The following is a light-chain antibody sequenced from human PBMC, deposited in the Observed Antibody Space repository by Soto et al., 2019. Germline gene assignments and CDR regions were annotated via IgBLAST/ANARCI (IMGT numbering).Light chain of an antibody. V-gene: IGKV1-5*03. CDR2: KAS. Sequence: DLQMTQSPSTLSASEGDRVTITCRASQSISYWLAWYQQKPGRAPKLLIYKASTLESGVPSRFSGSGSGTEFTLTISSLQPDDFATYYCQQYNDYVGTFGQGTKVEIK. CDR3: QQYNDYVGT. CDR1: QSISYW. J-gene: IGKJ1*01.